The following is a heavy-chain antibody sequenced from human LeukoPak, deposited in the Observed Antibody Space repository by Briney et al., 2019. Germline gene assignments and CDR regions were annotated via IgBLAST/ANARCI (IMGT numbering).Heavy chain of an antibody. J-gene: IGHJ6*03. Sequence: SETLSLTRTVSGGSISSSSYYWGWIRQPPGKGLEWIGSIYYSGSTYYNPSLKSRVTISVDTSKNQFSLKLSSVTAADTAVYYCARDSSGWYFYYYYMDVWGKGTTVTVSS. D-gene: IGHD6-19*01. V-gene: IGHV4-39*01. CDR1: GGSISSSSYY. CDR3: ARDSSGWYFYYYYMDV. CDR2: IYYSGST.